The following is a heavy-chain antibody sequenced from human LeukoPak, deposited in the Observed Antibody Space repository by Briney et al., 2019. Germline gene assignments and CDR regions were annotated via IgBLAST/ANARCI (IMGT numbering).Heavy chain of an antibody. V-gene: IGHV3-48*02. CDR2: ISSSSTTI. CDR1: GCSFSSYS. D-gene: IGHD3-9*01. CDR3: ARLVTVNNWFDP. J-gene: IGHJ5*02. Sequence: GGSLRLSCAASGCSFSSYSMSWVRQAPGKGLECVSYISSSSTTIYYADSVKGRFTISRDNAKNSLYLQMNSLRDEDTAVYYCARLVTVNNWFDPWGQGTLVTVSS.